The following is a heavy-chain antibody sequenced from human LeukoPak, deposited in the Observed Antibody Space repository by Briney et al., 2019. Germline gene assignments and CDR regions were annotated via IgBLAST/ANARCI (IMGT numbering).Heavy chain of an antibody. V-gene: IGHV3-7*03. CDR1: GFTFSSYW. CDR2: IKQDGSEK. D-gene: IGHD3-22*01. Sequence: GGSLRLSCAASGFTFSSYWMSWVRQAPGKGLEWVANIKQDGSEKYYVDSVKGRFTISRDNAKNSMYLQMNSLRAEDTAVYYCARGKYDSSPFLQHWGQGTLVTVSS. CDR3: ARGKYDSSPFLQH. J-gene: IGHJ1*01.